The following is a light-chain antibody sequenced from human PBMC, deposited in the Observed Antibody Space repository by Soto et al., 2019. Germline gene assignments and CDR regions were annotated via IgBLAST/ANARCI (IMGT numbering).Light chain of an antibody. J-gene: IGLJ1*01. Sequence: QSALTQPPSASGTPGQRVTISCSGSSSNIGSNTVNWYQQLPGAAPKLLMYSFHQRPSGVPDRFSGSKSGTSASLAIRGLQFEDEADYYCAAWDDRLNGYVFGTGTKVTVL. CDR2: SFH. CDR1: SSNIGSNT. CDR3: AAWDDRLNGYV. V-gene: IGLV1-44*01.